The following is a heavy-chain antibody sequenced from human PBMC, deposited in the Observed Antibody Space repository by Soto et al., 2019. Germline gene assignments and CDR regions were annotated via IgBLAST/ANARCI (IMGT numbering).Heavy chain of an antibody. CDR1: GFTFSSFA. J-gene: IGHJ4*02. CDR2: ISGSGDGT. D-gene: IGHD5-18*01. CDR3: AGPGYSSQDY. Sequence: GGSLRLSCAASGFTFSSFALSWVRQAPGKGLEWVSAISGSGDGTDYADSVKGRFTISRDNSTNTLYLQMNSLRAEDTAVYYCAGPGYSSQDYWGQGALVTVSS. V-gene: IGHV3-23*01.